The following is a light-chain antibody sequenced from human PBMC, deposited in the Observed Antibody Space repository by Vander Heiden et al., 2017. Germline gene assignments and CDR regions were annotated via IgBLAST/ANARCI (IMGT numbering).Light chain of an antibody. J-gene: IGLJ2*01. Sequence: QSALTQPASVSGSPGQSITISCTGTSSDVGGYNLVSWYQQHPGKAPQLMIYDVTKRPSGVSDRFSGSKAGNTASLTISGHQAEDEADYYCCSNADSSTLVFGGGTKLTVL. V-gene: IGLV2-23*02. CDR2: DVT. CDR3: CSNADSSTLV. CDR1: SSDVGGYNL.